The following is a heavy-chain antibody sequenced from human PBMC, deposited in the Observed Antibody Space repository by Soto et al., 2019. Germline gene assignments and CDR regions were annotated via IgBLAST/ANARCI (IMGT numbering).Heavy chain of an antibody. Sequence: QVQLQESGPGLVKPSQTLSLACSVSGASISSGGYFWSWIRQLPGKGLEWLGYIHYSGSSYYNPSVKTRVVMSMDKSINDFYVRLNAVTAADTAVYYCARGFVETAMAFDYWGQGALVTVSS. J-gene: IGHJ4*02. CDR2: IHYSGSS. CDR1: GASISSGGYF. V-gene: IGHV4-31*03. D-gene: IGHD5-18*01. CDR3: ARGFVETAMAFDY.